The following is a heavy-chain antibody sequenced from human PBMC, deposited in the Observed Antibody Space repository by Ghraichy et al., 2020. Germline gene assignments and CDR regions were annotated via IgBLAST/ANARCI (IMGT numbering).Heavy chain of an antibody. CDR1: GFTFSDYY. J-gene: IGHJ6*02. D-gene: IGHD3-3*01. CDR2: ISSSSSYT. Sequence: GGSLRLSCAASGFTFSDYYMSWIRQAPGKGLEWVSYISSSSSYTNYADSVKGRFTISRDNAKNSLYLQMNSLRAEDTAVYYCASYDFPRPNYYYYGMDVWGQGTTVTVSS. CDR3: ASYDFPRPNYYYYGMDV. V-gene: IGHV3-11*06.